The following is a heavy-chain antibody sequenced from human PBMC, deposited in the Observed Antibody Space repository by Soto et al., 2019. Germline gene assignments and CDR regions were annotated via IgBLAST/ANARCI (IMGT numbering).Heavy chain of an antibody. Sequence: PSETLSLTCNVSGNSISTGAYYWSWIRQHPGKGLEWIGHIFYTGSTHYNPSLKSRVTISVDTSKNQFSLRLNSVTAADTAVYYCAREGRSAASHAGFDYWGQGTLVAVS. V-gene: IGHV4-31*03. CDR3: AREGRSAASHAGFDY. D-gene: IGHD6-13*01. CDR1: GNSISTGAYY. CDR2: IFYTGST. J-gene: IGHJ4*02.